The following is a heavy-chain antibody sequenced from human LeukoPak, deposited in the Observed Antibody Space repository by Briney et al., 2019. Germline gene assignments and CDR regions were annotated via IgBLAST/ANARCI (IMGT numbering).Heavy chain of an antibody. J-gene: IGHJ4*02. CDR3: ARGRRIAAAGLYYFDY. CDR1: EFTFSSYT. CDR2: IKSSSSDK. D-gene: IGHD6-13*01. V-gene: IGHV3-21*01. Sequence: PGGSLRLSCAASEFTFSSYTMNWVRQAPGQGLEWVASIKSSSSDKKYADSVKGRFTISRDNAKNSLYLQMNSLRAEDTAVYYCARGRRIAAAGLYYFDYWGQGTLVTVSS.